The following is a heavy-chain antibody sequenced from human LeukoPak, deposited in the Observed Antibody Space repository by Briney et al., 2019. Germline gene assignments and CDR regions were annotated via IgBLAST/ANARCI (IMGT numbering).Heavy chain of an antibody. V-gene: IGHV3-53*01. Sequence: PGGSLRLSCAASGFTVSSNYMSWVRQAPGKGLEWVSVIYSGGSTYYADSVKGRLTISRDNSKNTLYLQMNSLRAEDTAVYYCAREGLLSSFDYWGQGTLVTVSS. CDR3: AREGLLSSFDY. J-gene: IGHJ4*02. CDR1: GFTVSSNY. D-gene: IGHD2-21*02. CDR2: IYSGGST.